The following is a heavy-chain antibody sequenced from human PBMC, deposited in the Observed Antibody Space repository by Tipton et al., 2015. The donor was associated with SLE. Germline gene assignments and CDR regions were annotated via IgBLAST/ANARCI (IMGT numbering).Heavy chain of an antibody. D-gene: IGHD3-10*01. V-gene: IGHV4-4*07. J-gene: IGHJ6*02. Sequence: TLSLTYTVSGGSISSYYWSWIRQPAGKGLEWIGRIYTSGNTNYNPSLKSRVTMSVDTSKNQFSLKLSSMTAADTAVYYCARYGEWGYGMDVWGQGTTVTVSS. CDR3: ARYGEWGYGMDV. CDR2: IYTSGNT. CDR1: GGSISSYY.